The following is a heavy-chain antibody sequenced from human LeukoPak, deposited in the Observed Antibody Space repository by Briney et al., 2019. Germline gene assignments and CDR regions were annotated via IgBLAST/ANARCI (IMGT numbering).Heavy chain of an antibody. CDR1: GFSFSDYS. Sequence: GGSLRLSCAGSGFSFSDYSMGWVRQFPGKGLEWVSYISSASSHSYYGDSVRGRFTISRDNAKNSMWLQMNSLRVEDTALYYCARGGPTDDWFDPWGQGTPVTVSS. D-gene: IGHD3-10*01. J-gene: IGHJ5*02. CDR3: ARGGPTDDWFDP. V-gene: IGHV3-21*06. CDR2: ISSASSHS.